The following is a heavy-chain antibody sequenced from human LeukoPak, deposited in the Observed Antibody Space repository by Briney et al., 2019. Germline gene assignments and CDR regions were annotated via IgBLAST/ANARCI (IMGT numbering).Heavy chain of an antibody. J-gene: IGHJ4*02. CDR2: INTNTGNP. D-gene: IGHD4-17*01. CDR3: ARQTTDDYGDYSPYFDY. Sequence: GASVKVSCKASGYTFTSYAMNWVRQAPGQGLEWMGWINTNTGNPTYAQGFTGRFVFSLDTSVSAAYLQISSLKAEDTAVYYCARQTTDDYGDYSPYFDYWGQGTLVTVSS. CDR1: GYTFTSYA. V-gene: IGHV7-4-1*02.